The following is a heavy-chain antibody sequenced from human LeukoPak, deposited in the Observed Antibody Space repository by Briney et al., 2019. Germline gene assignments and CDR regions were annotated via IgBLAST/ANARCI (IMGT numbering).Heavy chain of an antibody. J-gene: IGHJ6*02. Sequence: SETLSLTCAVSGGSISSSNWWSWVRQPPGKGLEWIGEIYHSGSTNYNPSLKSRVTISVDKSKNQFSLKLSSVTAADTAVYYCARAVTCLVSTSCYCYYYGMDVWGQGTTVTVSS. CDR2: IYHSGST. D-gene: IGHD2-2*01. V-gene: IGHV4-4*02. CDR3: ARAVTCLVSTSCYCYYYGMDV. CDR1: GGSISSSNW.